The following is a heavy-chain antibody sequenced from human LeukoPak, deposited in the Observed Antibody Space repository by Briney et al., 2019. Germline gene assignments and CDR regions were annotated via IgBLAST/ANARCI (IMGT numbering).Heavy chain of an antibody. CDR1: GFTFSIYA. Sequence: PGGSLRLSCAASGFTFSIYAMIWVRQAPGKGLEWVSAISGSGGSTYYADSVKGRFTISRDNSKNTLYLQVNSLRAGDTAVYYCAKDLRSTSSRGVFDYWGQGTLVTVSS. V-gene: IGHV3-23*01. CDR2: ISGSGGST. CDR3: AKDLRSTSSRGVFDY. D-gene: IGHD2-2*01. J-gene: IGHJ4*02.